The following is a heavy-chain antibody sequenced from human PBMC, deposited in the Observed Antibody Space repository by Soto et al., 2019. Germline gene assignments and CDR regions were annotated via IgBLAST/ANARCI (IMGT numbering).Heavy chain of an antibody. CDR1: GFTSSSYS. D-gene: IGHD6-6*01. CDR2: ISSSSSYI. Sequence: GGSLRLSCAASGFTSSSYSMNWVRQAPGKGLEWVSSISSSSSYIYYADSVKGRFTISRDNAKNSLYLQMNSLRAEDTAVYYCARDCIAARPCGMDVWGQGTTVTV. J-gene: IGHJ6*02. V-gene: IGHV3-21*01. CDR3: ARDCIAARPCGMDV.